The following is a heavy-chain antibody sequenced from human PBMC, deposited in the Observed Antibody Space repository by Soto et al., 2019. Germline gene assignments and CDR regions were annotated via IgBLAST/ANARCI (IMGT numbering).Heavy chain of an antibody. D-gene: IGHD3-22*01. CDR2: IYTSGST. Sequence: SETLSLTCTVSGGSISSYYWSWIRQPAGKGLEWIGRIYTSGSTNYNPPLKSRVTMSVDTSKNQFSLKLSSVTAVDTAVYYCARSPPGLVVMVDYWGQGTLVTVSS. V-gene: IGHV4-4*07. J-gene: IGHJ4*02. CDR3: ARSPPGLVVMVDY. CDR1: GGSISSYY.